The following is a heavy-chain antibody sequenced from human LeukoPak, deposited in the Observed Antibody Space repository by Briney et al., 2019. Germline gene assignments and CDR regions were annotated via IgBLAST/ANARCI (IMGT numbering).Heavy chain of an antibody. J-gene: IGHJ6*03. CDR1: GGSISSYY. D-gene: IGHD6-6*01. CDR2: INHSGST. V-gene: IGHV4-34*01. CDR3: ARREARVYYYYYYMDV. Sequence: PSETLSLTCTVSGGSISSYYWSWIRQPPGKGLEWIGEINHSGSTNYNPSLKSRVTISVDTSKNQFSLKLSSVTAADTAVYYCARREARVYYYYYYMDVWGKGTTVTVSS.